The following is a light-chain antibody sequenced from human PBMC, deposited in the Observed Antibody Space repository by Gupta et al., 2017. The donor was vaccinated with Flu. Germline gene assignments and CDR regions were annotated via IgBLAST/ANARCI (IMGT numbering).Light chain of an antibody. Sequence: GETATINDKVSNTFLSDPTINDYLTWYQQKPGTAPKLLIACATTRETGVSSRFSASGSGTDFTLTIASLQPEDFAVYYCQQYYDIPCTFGEGTKVEI. J-gene: IGKJ2*02. CDR1: NTFLSDPTINDY. CDR3: QQYYDIPCT. V-gene: IGKV4-1*01. CDR2: CAT.